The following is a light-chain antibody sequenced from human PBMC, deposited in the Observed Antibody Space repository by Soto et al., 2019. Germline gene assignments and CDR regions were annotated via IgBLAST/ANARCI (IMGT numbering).Light chain of an antibody. J-gene: IGLJ2*01. Sequence: SYELTQPSSVSVSPGQTARITCSGDVLAKKYARWFQQKPGQAPVLVIYKDSERPSGIPERFSGSSSGNTVTLTISGAQVEDEADYYCYSAADNRGVFGGGTKLTV. V-gene: IGLV3-27*01. CDR2: KDS. CDR3: YSAADNRGV. CDR1: VLAKKY.